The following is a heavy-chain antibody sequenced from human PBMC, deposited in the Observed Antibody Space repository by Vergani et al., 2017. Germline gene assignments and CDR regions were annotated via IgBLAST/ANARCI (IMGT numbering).Heavy chain of an antibody. V-gene: IGHV4-61*02. CDR1: GGSITSGSFY. Sequence: QVQLHESGPGLVKPSQTLSLTCTVSGGSITSGSFYWSWLRPPAGKGLGWIGRIHSSGTNNYNPPLRSRVTLSVDTSKNQLSLRMTSVTAADTAVYYCARDSWTSELREVYWFDTWGEGTLVSVSS. CDR3: ARDSWTSELREVYWFDT. J-gene: IGHJ5*02. D-gene: IGHD1-26*01. CDR2: IHSSGTN.